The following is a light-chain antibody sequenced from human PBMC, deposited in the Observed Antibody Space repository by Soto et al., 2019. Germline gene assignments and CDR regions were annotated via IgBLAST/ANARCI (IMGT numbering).Light chain of an antibody. CDR2: GAS. CDR3: QQYNNWPFS. Sequence: DIVMTQSPANLSVSPGERDTLXCRASHSVSSNLAWYQQKPGQAPRLLIYGASTRATGSPARFSGTGSETDFTPTISGLQSEDSAVYFCQQYNNWPFSFGQGTRLEIK. J-gene: IGKJ5*01. V-gene: IGKV3-15*01. CDR1: HSVSSN.